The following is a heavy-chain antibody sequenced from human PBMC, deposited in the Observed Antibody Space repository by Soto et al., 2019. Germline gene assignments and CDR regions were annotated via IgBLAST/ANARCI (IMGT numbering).Heavy chain of an antibody. J-gene: IGHJ6*02. D-gene: IGHD4-4*01. CDR2: IIPIFGTA. Sequence: QVQLVQSGAEVKKPGSSVKVSCKASGGTFSSYAISWVRQAPGQGLEWMGGIIPIFGTANYAQKFHGRVTITADEATSTAYMELSSLRSEDTAVYDCATRYSNHYYYYYYGMDVWGQGTTVTVSS. CDR1: GGTFSSYA. V-gene: IGHV1-69*01. CDR3: ATRYSNHYYYYYYGMDV.